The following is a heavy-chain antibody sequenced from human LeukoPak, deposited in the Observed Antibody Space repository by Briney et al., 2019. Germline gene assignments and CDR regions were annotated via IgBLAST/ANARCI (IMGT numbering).Heavy chain of an antibody. V-gene: IGHV3-30-3*01. CDR3: ARSRSSYYDFWSGPEIAFDI. Sequence: GGSLRLSCAASGFTFSSYAMHWVRQAPGKGLEWVAVISYDGSNKYYADSVKGRFTISRDNSKNTLYLQMNSLRAEDTAVYYCARSRSSYYDFWSGPEIAFDIWGQGTMVTVSS. CDR1: GFTFSSYA. J-gene: IGHJ3*02. D-gene: IGHD3-3*01. CDR2: ISYDGSNK.